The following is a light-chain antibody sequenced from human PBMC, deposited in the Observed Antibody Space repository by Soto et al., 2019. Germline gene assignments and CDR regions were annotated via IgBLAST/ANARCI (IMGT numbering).Light chain of an antibody. CDR2: GAS. Sequence: EIVLTQSPCTLSLSTGERATLSCRASQSVSSSYLAWYQQKPGQAPRLLIYGASSRATGIPDRFSGSGSGTDFTLTISRLEPEDFAVYYCQQYGSSPWTFGQGTKV. CDR3: QQYGSSPWT. J-gene: IGKJ1*01. V-gene: IGKV3-20*01. CDR1: QSVSSSY.